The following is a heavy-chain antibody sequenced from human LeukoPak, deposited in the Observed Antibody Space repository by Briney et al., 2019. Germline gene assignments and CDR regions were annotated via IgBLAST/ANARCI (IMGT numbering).Heavy chain of an antibody. Sequence: ASVKVSCKVSGYTLTELSMHWVRQAPGKGLEWMGGFDPGDGETIYAQKFQGRVTMTEDTSTDTAYMELSSLRSEDTAVYYCATDPMAGPEQPTAGLRYWGQGTLVTVSS. V-gene: IGHV1-24*01. D-gene: IGHD1/OR15-1a*01. CDR2: FDPGDGET. CDR1: GYTLTELS. J-gene: IGHJ4*02. CDR3: ATDPMAGPEQPTAGLRY.